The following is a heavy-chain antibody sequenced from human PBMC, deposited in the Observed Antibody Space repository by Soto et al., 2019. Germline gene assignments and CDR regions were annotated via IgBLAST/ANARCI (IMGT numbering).Heavy chain of an antibody. D-gene: IGHD2-15*01. CDR2: IYHSGST. CDR3: ARRYCSGGSCYPDY. J-gene: IGHJ4*02. V-gene: IGHV4-30-2*01. Sequence: SETLSLTCTVSGGSVSSGSYYWSWIRQPPGKGLEWIGYIYHSGSTYYNPSLKSRVTISVDRSKNQFSLKLSSVTAADTAVYYCARRYCSGGSCYPDYWGQGTLVTVSS. CDR1: GGSVSSGSYY.